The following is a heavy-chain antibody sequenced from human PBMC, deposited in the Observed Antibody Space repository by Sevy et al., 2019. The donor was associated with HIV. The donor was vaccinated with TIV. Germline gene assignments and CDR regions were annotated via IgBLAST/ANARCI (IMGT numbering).Heavy chain of an antibody. CDR1: GFHFENYG. V-gene: IGHV3-9*01. CDR2: ISWNSVSM. D-gene: IGHD1-26*01. Sequence: GGSLRLSCVASGFHFENYGMHWVRQRPGEGPEWVSGISWNSVSMGYAESVRGRFTISRDNARNVLFLQMNSLREEDTALYFCAKSTERDTSGYYYLSAMDIWGEGTTVTVSS. J-gene: IGHJ6*04. CDR3: AKSTERDTSGYYYLSAMDI.